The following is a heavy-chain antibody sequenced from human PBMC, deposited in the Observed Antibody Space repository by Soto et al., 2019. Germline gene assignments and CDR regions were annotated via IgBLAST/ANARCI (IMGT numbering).Heavy chain of an antibody. D-gene: IGHD3-22*01. Sequence: QVQLVESGGGVVQPGRSLRLSCAASGFTFSSYGMHWVRQAPGKGLEWEAVISYDGSNKYYADSVKGRFTISRDNSKNTLYLQMNSLRAEDTAVSYCAKDPKAKMAITASATVGWGQGTMVTVSS. CDR2: ISYDGSNK. CDR3: AKDPKAKMAITASATVG. CDR1: GFTFSSYG. V-gene: IGHV3-30*18. J-gene: IGHJ3*01.